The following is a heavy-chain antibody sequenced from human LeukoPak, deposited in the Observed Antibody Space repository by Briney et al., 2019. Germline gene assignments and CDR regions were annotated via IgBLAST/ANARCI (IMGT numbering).Heavy chain of an antibody. V-gene: IGHV4-61*01. Sequence: PSETLSLTCTVSGGSVSSGSYYWSWIRQPPGKGLEWIGYIYYSGSTNYNPSLKSRVTISVDTSKNQFSLKLSSVTAADTAVYYCARERIYFGSGGDLTDARLFYYYGVDVWGQGTTVTVSS. CDR1: GGSVSSGSYY. D-gene: IGHD3-10*01. CDR2: IYYSGST. J-gene: IGHJ6*02. CDR3: ARERIYFGSGGDLTDARLFYYYGVDV.